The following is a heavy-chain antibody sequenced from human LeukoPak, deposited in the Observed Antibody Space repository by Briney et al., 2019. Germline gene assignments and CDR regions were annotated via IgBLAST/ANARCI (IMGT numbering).Heavy chain of an antibody. V-gene: IGHV3-23*01. Sequence: GRSLRLSCAASGFTFSSYAMSWVRQAPGKGLEWVSAISGSGGSTYYADSVKGRFTISRDNSKNTLYLQMNGLRAEDTAVYYCAKKGSSAKPVDYWGQGTLVTVSS. J-gene: IGHJ4*02. CDR1: GFTFSSYA. CDR3: AKKGSSAKPVDY. CDR2: ISGSGGST. D-gene: IGHD6-6*01.